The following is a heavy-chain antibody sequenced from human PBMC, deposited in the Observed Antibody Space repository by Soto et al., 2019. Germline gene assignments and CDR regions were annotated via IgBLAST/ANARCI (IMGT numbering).Heavy chain of an antibody. Sequence: QVQLVQSGAEVKKPGSSVKVSCKASGGTFSSYAISWVRQAPGQGLEWMGGIIPIFGTAHYAQKFQRRVTIAADESTSTAYMELSSLRSEDTAVYYCARGSERDYDILTGYYNVAFDYWGQGTLVTVSS. V-gene: IGHV1-69*12. J-gene: IGHJ4*02. CDR2: IIPIFGTA. CDR1: GGTFSSYA. D-gene: IGHD3-9*01. CDR3: ARGSERDYDILTGYYNVAFDY.